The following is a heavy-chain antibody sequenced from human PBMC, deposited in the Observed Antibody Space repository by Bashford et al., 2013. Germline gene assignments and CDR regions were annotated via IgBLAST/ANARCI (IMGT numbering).Heavy chain of an antibody. D-gene: IGHD3-10*01. V-gene: IGHV4-38-2*02. Sequence: SETLSLTCVVSGFSLTGAYYWGWVRQTPGKGLEWIGSISHSGSTLYNASLKSRVTMSVDTSKNQFSLKLSSVTAADTAVYYCARDLSRSSSYWGQGTLVTVSS. CDR3: ARDLSRSSSY. CDR1: GFSLTGAYY. CDR2: ISHSGST. J-gene: IGHJ4*02.